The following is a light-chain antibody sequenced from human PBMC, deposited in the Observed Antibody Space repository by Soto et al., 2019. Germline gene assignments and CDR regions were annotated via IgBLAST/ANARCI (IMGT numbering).Light chain of an antibody. J-gene: IGKJ1*01. CDR2: GAS. V-gene: IGKV3-15*01. CDR1: QSISSK. CDR3: QQYDSYPWT. Sequence: EIVMTQSPATLSVSPGERATLSCRASQSISSKLAWYQQKPGQAPRLLVYGASTRATGIPVRFSGSGSGTEFTLTITSLQSEDFATYYCQQYDSYPWTFGQGTKVDIK.